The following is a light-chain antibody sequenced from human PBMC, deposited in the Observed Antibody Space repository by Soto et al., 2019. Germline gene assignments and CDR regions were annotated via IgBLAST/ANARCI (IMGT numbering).Light chain of an antibody. J-gene: IGLJ3*02. V-gene: IGLV1-47*02. CDR2: SNN. Sequence: QPVLTQPPSASGTPGQRVTISCSGSRSNIGSNSVHWYQQLPGTAPKLLIYSNNQRPSGVPDRFSGSKSGTSASLAISGLRSEDEADYYCAAWDDSLSGWVFGGGTKLTVL. CDR1: RSNIGSNS. CDR3: AAWDDSLSGWV.